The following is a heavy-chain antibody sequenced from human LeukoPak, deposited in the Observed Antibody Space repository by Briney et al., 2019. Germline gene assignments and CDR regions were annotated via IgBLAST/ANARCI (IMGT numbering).Heavy chain of an antibody. CDR1: GFTFSSYA. CDR2: ISASGGST. V-gene: IGHV3-23*01. Sequence: GRSLRLSCAASGFTFSSYAMNWVRQAPGKGLEWVSAISASGGSTYYADSVKGRFTISRDNSKSTLYLQMNSLRAEDTAVYYCARQGTTMFRPLDYWGQGTLVTVSS. CDR3: ARQGTTMFRPLDY. J-gene: IGHJ4*02. D-gene: IGHD3-10*01.